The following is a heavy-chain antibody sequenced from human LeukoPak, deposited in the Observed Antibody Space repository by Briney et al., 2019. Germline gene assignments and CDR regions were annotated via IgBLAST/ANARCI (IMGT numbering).Heavy chain of an antibody. Sequence: GGSLRLSCAASGFTFSSYAMSWVRQAPGKGLGWVSAISGSGGSTYYADSVKGRFTISRDNSKNTLYLQMNSLRAEDTAVYYCARDRGSSGYYYYGMDVWGQGTTVTVSS. CDR1: GFTFSSYA. CDR2: ISGSGGST. V-gene: IGHV3-23*01. D-gene: IGHD6-6*01. J-gene: IGHJ6*02. CDR3: ARDRGSSGYYYYGMDV.